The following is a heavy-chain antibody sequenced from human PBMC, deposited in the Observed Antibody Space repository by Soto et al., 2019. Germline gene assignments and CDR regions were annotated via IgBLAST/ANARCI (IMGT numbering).Heavy chain of an antibody. Sequence: QVQLVQSGAEVKKPGASVKVSCKASGYTFTSYGISWVRQAPGQGLEWMGWISAYNGNTNYAQKLQGRVTMTTDTSTSTADMELRSRRSDDTAVYSSASSLLVGDGLEGESDWGQGTLVTVSS. J-gene: IGHJ4*02. CDR2: ISAYNGNT. V-gene: IGHV1-18*01. CDR1: GYTFTSYG. D-gene: IGHD2-21*01. CDR3: ASSLLVGDGLEGESD.